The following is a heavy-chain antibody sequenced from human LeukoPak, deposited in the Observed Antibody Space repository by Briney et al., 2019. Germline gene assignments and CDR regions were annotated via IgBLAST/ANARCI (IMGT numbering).Heavy chain of an antibody. V-gene: IGHV1-69*01. CDR1: GGTFSSYA. J-gene: IGHJ4*02. CDR2: IIPMFGTT. Sequence: SVKVSCESSGGTFSSYAISWVRQAPGQGLEWMGGIIPMFGTTRYAQKFLGRVTITADESTTTAYMELSSLRSEDTAVYYCAREDGSGSFQPQFDYWGQGTVVTVSS. CDR3: AREDGSGSFQPQFDY. D-gene: IGHD3-10*01.